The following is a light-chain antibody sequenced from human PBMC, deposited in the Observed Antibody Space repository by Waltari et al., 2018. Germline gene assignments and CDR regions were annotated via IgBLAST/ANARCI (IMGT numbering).Light chain of an antibody. CDR1: LSVLYSPNNKNY. CDR3: QRYYGAPLT. Sequence: DIVMTQSPDSLAVSLGERATINCKSSLSVLYSPNNKNYLAWYQQKPGQPPKLLIYWASTRGSGVPDRFSGSGSGTDFTLTISSLQAEDVAVYYCQRYYGAPLTFGGGTKVEIK. V-gene: IGKV4-1*01. CDR2: WAS. J-gene: IGKJ4*01.